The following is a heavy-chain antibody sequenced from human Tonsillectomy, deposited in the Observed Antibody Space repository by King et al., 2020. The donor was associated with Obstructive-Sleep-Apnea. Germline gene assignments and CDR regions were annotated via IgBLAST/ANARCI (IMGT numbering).Heavy chain of an antibody. D-gene: IGHD2-2*02. CDR3: VRDGGTSWYRNYFFGMDV. CDR2: ISYDGSNK. CDR1: GFIFHSYA. Sequence: VQLVESGGGVVQPGRSLRLSCAASGFIFHSYAMYWVRQAPGKGLEWMAVISYDGSNKYYSDSVKGRFTISRDNTKDTLYLQMNSLRLEDTAVYYCVRDGGTSWYRNYFFGMDVWGQGPRVTVSS. J-gene: IGHJ6*02. V-gene: IGHV3-30-3*01.